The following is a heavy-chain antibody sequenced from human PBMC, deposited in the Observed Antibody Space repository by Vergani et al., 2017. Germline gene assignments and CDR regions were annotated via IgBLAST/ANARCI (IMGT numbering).Heavy chain of an antibody. D-gene: IGHD3-3*01. V-gene: IGHV3-23*01. J-gene: IGHJ4*02. CDR2: ISGSGGST. Sequence: EVQLLESGGGLVQPGGSLRLSCAASGFTFSSYSMSWVRQAPGKGLEWVSGISGSGGSTYYADSVKGRFTISRDNSKNTLYLQMNRLRAEDTAVYYCAKGADQESFGVVNYWGQGTLVTVSS. CDR1: GFTFSSYS. CDR3: AKGADQESFGVVNY.